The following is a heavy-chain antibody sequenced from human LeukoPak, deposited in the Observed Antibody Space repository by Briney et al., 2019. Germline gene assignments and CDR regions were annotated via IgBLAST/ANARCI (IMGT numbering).Heavy chain of an antibody. V-gene: IGHV1-2*02. CDR3: ASYPRSIPSPPFDY. D-gene: IGHD2-21*01. Sequence: ASVKVSCKASGYTFTAQYMHWVRQAPGQGLEWMGWINPNNGDTKYAQSFLGRVTMTRDTSTTTAYMELSSLRSDDTAVYFCASYPRSIPSPPFDYWGQGTLVTVSS. J-gene: IGHJ4*02. CDR2: INPNNGDT. CDR1: GYTFTAQY.